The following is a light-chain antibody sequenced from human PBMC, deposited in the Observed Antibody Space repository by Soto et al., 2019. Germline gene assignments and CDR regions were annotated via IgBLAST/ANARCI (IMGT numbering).Light chain of an antibody. CDR1: QSISSY. CDR2: AAS. Sequence: DIQMTQSPSSLSASGGDRVTITCLAIQSISSYLNWYQQKPGKAPKVLIYAASSLQSGVPSRFSGIGSGTDFTLSISSLQPEDFETYYCQQSYSGPLTFGGGTKVDIK. V-gene: IGKV1-39*01. J-gene: IGKJ4*01. CDR3: QQSYSGPLT.